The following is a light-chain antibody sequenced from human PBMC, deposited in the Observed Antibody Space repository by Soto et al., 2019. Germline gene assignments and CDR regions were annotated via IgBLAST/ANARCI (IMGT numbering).Light chain of an antibody. CDR1: QSVGSY. V-gene: IGKV3-11*01. J-gene: IGKJ4*01. CDR3: QQRSNWPLT. CDR2: DAS. Sequence: EIVLTQSPATLSLSPGERATLSCRASQSVGSYLAWYQQKPGQAPRLLNYDASNRATGIPARFSGSGSGTDFTLTISSLEPEDFAVYYCQQRSNWPLTFGGGTKVDIK.